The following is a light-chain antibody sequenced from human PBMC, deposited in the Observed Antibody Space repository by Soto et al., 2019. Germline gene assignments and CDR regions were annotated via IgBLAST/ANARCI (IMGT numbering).Light chain of an antibody. J-gene: IGLJ1*01. Sequence: QSALTQPASVSGAAGEASTVSCSGSISDIGSHNYVSWYRQYPGEAPRLLIYEVHYRPSGVSSRFSGSKSGNTASLTISGLQAADEADYYCASYLTTSPLEVFGTGTKVTVL. V-gene: IGLV2-14*01. CDR1: ISDIGSHNY. CDR3: ASYLTTSPLEV. CDR2: EVH.